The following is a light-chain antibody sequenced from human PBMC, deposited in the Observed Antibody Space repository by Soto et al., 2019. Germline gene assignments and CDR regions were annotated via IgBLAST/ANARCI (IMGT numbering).Light chain of an antibody. CDR2: GAS. V-gene: IGKV3-20*01. CDR3: QHYGISPLCT. Sequence: EFVLTQSPGTLSLSPGERATLSCRASQSVNSTNLAWYQQKPGQAPRLLISGASSRATGIPDRFSGSGSGTYFTLTISRLEPEDFAVYYCQHYGISPLCTFGPGTKVDVK. J-gene: IGKJ3*01. CDR1: QSVNSTN.